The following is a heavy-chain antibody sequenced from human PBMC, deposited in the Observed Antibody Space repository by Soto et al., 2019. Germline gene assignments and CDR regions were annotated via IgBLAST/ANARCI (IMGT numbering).Heavy chain of an antibody. Sequence: GGSLRLSCAASGFTFSSYGMHWVRQAPGKGLEWVAVISYDGSNKYYADSVKGRFTISRDNSKNTLYLQMNSLRSEDTAVYYCAKDPCSSTSCHFDYWGQGTLVTVSS. V-gene: IGHV3-30*18. CDR3: AKDPCSSTSCHFDY. CDR1: GFTFSSYG. J-gene: IGHJ4*02. D-gene: IGHD2-2*01. CDR2: ISYDGSNK.